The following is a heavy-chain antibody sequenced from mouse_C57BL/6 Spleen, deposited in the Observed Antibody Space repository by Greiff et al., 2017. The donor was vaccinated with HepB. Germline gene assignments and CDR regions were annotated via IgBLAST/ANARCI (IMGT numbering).Heavy chain of an antibody. J-gene: IGHJ4*01. V-gene: IGHV1-59*01. CDR2: IDPSDSYT. Sequence: QVQLQQPGAELVRPGTSVKLSCKASGYTFTSYWMHWVKQRPGQGLEWIGVIDPSDSYTNYNQKFKGKATLTVDTSSSTPYMQLSSLTSEDSAVYYCATPSITTVVADYWGQGTSVTVSS. CDR1: GYTFTSYW. CDR3: ATPSITTVVADY. D-gene: IGHD1-1*01.